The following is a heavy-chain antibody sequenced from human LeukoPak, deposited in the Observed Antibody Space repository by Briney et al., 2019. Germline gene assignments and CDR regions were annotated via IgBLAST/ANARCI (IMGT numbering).Heavy chain of an antibody. D-gene: IGHD4-23*01. CDR1: GFTLSDYY. J-gene: IGHJ3*02. CDR2: VSNSGSTI. Sequence: GGSLRLSCAVSGFTLSDYYMSWIRQAPGKGLEWVSYVSNSGSTIYSADSVKGRFTISRDNAKNSLYLQMNSLRAEDTAVYYCARVRTTVAPDAFDIWGQGTMVTVSS. CDR3: ARVRTTVAPDAFDI. V-gene: IGHV3-11*04.